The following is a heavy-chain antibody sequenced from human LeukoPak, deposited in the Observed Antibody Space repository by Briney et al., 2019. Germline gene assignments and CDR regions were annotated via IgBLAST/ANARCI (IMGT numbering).Heavy chain of an antibody. Sequence: PGGSLRLSCAASGFTFDDYAMHWVRQAPGKGLEWVSLISGDGGSTYYADSVKGRFTISRDNSKNSLYLQMNSLRTEDTVLYYCAKEAIYSYGPLGYWGQGTLVTVSS. D-gene: IGHD5-18*01. CDR3: AKEAIYSYGPLGY. CDR1: GFTFDDYA. J-gene: IGHJ4*02. V-gene: IGHV3-43*02. CDR2: ISGDGGST.